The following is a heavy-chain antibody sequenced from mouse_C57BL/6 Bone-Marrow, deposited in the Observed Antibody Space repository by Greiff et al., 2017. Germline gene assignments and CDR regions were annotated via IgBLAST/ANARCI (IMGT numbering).Heavy chain of an antibody. D-gene: IGHD1-1*01. CDR2: IHPNSGST. Sequence: VQLQQPGAELVKPGASVKLFCKASGYTFTSYWMHWVKQRPGQGLEWIGMIHPNSGSTNYNEKFKSKATLTVDKSSSTAYMQLSSLTSEDSAVYYCSSSAFITAAVAGGFAYWGQGTLVTVSA. J-gene: IGHJ3*01. V-gene: IGHV1-64*01. CDR3: SSSAFITAAVAGGFAY. CDR1: GYTFTSYW.